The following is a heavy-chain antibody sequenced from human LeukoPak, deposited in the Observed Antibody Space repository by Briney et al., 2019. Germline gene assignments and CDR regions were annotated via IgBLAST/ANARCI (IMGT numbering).Heavy chain of an antibody. CDR1: GGSFSGYY. CDR2: INHSGST. J-gene: IGHJ5*02. D-gene: IGHD3-3*01. V-gene: IGHV4-34*01. CDR3: ARGGTYYDIWWGYFSPWSHP. Sequence: PSETLSLTCAVYGGSFSGYYWSWIRQPPGKGLEWIGEINHSGSTNYNPSLKSRVTISVDTSKNQFSLKLSSVTAADTAVYYCARGGTYYDIWWGYFSPWSHPLGQGPLLTVSS.